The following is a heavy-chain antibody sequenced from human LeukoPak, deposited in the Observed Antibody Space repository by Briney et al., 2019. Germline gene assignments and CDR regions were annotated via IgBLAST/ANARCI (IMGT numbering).Heavy chain of an antibody. CDR3: ARDYTGGWNDY. J-gene: IGHJ4*02. Sequence: GGSLRLSCAASGFTFRRHWMSWVRQAKGKGLECVAKIKEDGSEKHYVDSVKGRFTISRDNAKNSLYLQMNSLRAEDTAVYYCARDYTGGWNDYWGQGTLVTVSS. V-gene: IGHV3-7*01. CDR2: IKEDGSEK. D-gene: IGHD7-27*01. CDR1: GFTFRRHW.